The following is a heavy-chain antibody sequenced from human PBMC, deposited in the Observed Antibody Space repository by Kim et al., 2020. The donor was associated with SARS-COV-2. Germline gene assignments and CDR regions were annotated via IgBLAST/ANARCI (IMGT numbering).Heavy chain of an antibody. Sequence: GGSLRLSCAASGLIFRNYAMTWVRQPLGKGLELVSTIVDAGDIHYADSVKGRFTISRDNSKNTLYLQLNSLRAEDTAVYYCAAVPGGRRVDYLGQGTLVTVSS. V-gene: IGHV3-23*01. CDR3: AAVPGGRRVDY. J-gene: IGHJ4*02. D-gene: IGHD1-26*01. CDR1: GLIFRNYA. CDR2: IVDAGDI.